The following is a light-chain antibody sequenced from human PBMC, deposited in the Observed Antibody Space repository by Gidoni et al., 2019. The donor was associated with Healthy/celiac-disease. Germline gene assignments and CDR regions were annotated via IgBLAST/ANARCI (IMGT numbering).Light chain of an antibody. J-gene: IGKJ1*01. CDR1: QSPLHSNGYNY. V-gene: IGKV2-28*01. Sequence: DIVMTQSSLPLPFTPGEPASISCRSSQSPLHSNGYNYLDWYLQKPGQAPQLLIYLGSNRASGVPDRFSGSGSGTDFTLKISRVEAEDVGVYYCMQALQTPRTFGQGTKVEIK. CDR3: MQALQTPRT. CDR2: LGS.